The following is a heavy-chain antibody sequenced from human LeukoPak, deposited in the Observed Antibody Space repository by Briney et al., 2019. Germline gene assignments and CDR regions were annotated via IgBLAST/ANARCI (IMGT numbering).Heavy chain of an antibody. CDR3: ARASVYDYVWGSYRNYYYYYGMDV. CDR1: GGSISGYY. V-gene: IGHV4-34*01. Sequence: SETLSLTCTVSGGSISGYYWSWIRQPPGKGLEWIGEINHSGSTNYNPSLKSRVTISVDTSKNQFSLKLSSVTAADTAVYYCARASVYDYVWGSYRNYYYYYGMDVWGQGTTVTVSS. J-gene: IGHJ6*02. D-gene: IGHD3-16*02. CDR2: INHSGST.